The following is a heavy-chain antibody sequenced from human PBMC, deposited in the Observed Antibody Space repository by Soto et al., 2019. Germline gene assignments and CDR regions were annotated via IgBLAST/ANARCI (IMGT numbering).Heavy chain of an antibody. D-gene: IGHD3-10*01. Sequence: PSETLSLTCAVYGGSFSGYYWSWIRQPPGKGLEWIGEINHSGSTNYNPSLKSRVTISVDTSKNQFSLELSSVTAADTAVYYCARGFGGTHYYYYYMDVWGKGTTVTVSS. V-gene: IGHV4-34*01. CDR3: ARGFGGTHYYYYYMDV. CDR2: INHSGST. J-gene: IGHJ6*03. CDR1: GGSFSGYY.